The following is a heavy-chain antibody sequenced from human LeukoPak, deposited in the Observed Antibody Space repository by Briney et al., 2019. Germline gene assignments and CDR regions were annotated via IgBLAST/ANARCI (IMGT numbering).Heavy chain of an antibody. J-gene: IGHJ4*02. V-gene: IGHV3-23*01. CDR3: AKDSTSSADYYFDY. D-gene: IGHD4/OR15-4a*01. CDR2: ISGSRSDGST. CDR1: GFTFSSYA. Sequence: GGSLRLSCAASGFTFSSYAMSWVRQAPGKGLEWVSAISGSRSDGSTYYADSVKGRFTISRDNSKNTLYLQMNSLRAEDTAVYYCAKDSTSSADYYFDYWGQGTLVTVSS.